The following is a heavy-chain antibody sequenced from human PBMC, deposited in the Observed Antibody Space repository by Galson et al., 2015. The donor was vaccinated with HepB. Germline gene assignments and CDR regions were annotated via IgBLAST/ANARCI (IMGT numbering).Heavy chain of an antibody. CDR2: IYYSGST. J-gene: IGHJ4*02. D-gene: IGHD4-11*01. Sequence: TLSLTCTVSGGSISSGGYYWSWIRQHPGKGLEWIGFIYYSGSTYYNPSLKSRITISLDTSKIQFSLNLTSVTAADTAVYYCARVVYRYSNYISDYWGQGSLVTVSS. V-gene: IGHV4-31*03. CDR3: ARVVYRYSNYISDY. CDR1: GGSISSGGYY.